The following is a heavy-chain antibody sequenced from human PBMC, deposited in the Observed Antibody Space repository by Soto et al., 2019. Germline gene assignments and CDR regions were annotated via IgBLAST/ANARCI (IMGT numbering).Heavy chain of an antibody. D-gene: IGHD1-7*01. CDR3: VRRVSGNYDY. CDR1: GFTFSSYD. Sequence: EVPLAESGGGMVQPGGSLRLSCVASGFTFSSYDMHWVRQAPGKGLEYVSSISSNGGTTYYGNSVKGRFTISRDNSKNTLYLQMCSLGAEDMAVYYCVRRVSGNYDYWGQGTLVTVSS. V-gene: IGHV3-64*01. J-gene: IGHJ4*02. CDR2: ISSNGGTT.